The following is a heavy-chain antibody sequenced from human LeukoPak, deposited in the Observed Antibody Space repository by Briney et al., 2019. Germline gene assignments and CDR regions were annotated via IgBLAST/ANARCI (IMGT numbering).Heavy chain of an antibody. CDR3: ARDLGSGGSCYRN. CDR2: INDDGTST. V-gene: IGHV3-74*01. J-gene: IGHJ4*02. D-gene: IGHD2-15*01. Sequence: PGGSLRLSCAASGFTFSSYWMHWVRQAPGKGLVWVSRINDDGTSTNYADSVKGRFTISRDNAKNTLYLQMNSLRAEDTAVYYCARDLGSGGSCYRNWGQGTLVTVSS. CDR1: GFTFSSYW.